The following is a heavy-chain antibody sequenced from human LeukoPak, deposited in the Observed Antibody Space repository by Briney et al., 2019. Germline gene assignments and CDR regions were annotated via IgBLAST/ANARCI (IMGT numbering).Heavy chain of an antibody. J-gene: IGHJ6*02. CDR1: GDSVSSNSAA. D-gene: IGHD2-21*01. CDR3: ARVGGDYKYGMDV. Sequence: SQTLSLTCAISGDSVSSNSAAWNWIRQSPSRGLEWLGKTYYRSKWYNEYGVSVKSRITIIPVTSKTQFSLQLISVSPEDTAVYYCARVGGDYKYGMDVWGQGTTVTVSS. V-gene: IGHV6-1*01. CDR2: TYYRSKWYN.